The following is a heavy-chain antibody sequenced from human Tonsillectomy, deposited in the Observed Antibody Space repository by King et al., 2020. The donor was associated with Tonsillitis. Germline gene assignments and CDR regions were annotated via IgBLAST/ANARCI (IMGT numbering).Heavy chain of an antibody. V-gene: IGHV3-11*01. CDR1: GLTFSNTY. CDR2: ITSSGDSK. Sequence: VQLVESGGGLVKPGESLILSCAASGLTFSNTYLSWIRQAPGKGLEWVSYITSSGDSKMYTDSVKGRFTISKDNAKNSLYLQMNSLRGEDTAVYYCASAVGRGPGGHFDYWGQGTLVIVSS. CDR3: ASAVGRGPGGHFDY. D-gene: IGHD1-26*01. J-gene: IGHJ4*02.